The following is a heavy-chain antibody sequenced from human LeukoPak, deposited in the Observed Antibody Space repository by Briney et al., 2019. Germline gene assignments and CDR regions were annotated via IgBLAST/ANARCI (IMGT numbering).Heavy chain of an antibody. CDR1: GGSISSFY. D-gene: IGHD6-19*01. V-gene: IGHV4-59*01. CDR2: IYYSGTT. CDR3: ARGSGWYLY. Sequence: SETLSPTCTVSGGSISSFYWNWLRLPPGKGLELIGYIYYSGTTNYNPSLKSRVTISVDTSKNQFSLKLSSVTAADTAVYYCARGSGWYLYWGQGTLVTVSS. J-gene: IGHJ4*02.